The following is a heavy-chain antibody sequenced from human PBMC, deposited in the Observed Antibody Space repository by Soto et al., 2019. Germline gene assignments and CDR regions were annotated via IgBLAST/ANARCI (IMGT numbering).Heavy chain of an antibody. CDR2: IYPGDSDT. D-gene: IGHD2-21*02. V-gene: IGHV5-51*01. CDR3: ARAGDMISVYHSGMDF. Sequence: MTRKGLEWMGIIYPGDSDTKYSPSFQGQVTISADKSISTAYLQWSSLKASDTAMYYCARAGDMISVYHSGMDFWRQRTTVIVS. J-gene: IGHJ6*02.